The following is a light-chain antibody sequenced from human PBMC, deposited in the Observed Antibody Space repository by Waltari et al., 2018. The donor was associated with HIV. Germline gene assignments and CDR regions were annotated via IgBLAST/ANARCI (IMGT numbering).Light chain of an antibody. CDR2: DAS. CDR1: QSISSW. CDR3: QQYNSYPWT. Sequence: DIQMTQSPSTLSASVGDRVTITCRASQSISSWLAWFQQKPGQAPNLLIYDASSLRGGVPSRFSGSGSGTEFTLTISSLQPVDFATYYCQQYNSYPWTFGQGTKVEIK. V-gene: IGKV1-5*03. J-gene: IGKJ1*01.